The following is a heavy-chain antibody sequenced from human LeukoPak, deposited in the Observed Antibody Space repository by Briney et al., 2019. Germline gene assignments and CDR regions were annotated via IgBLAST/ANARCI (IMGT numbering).Heavy chain of an antibody. CDR3: TRDPVERPGDSSSWYVDY. CDR1: GFTSGDYA. D-gene: IGHD6-13*01. Sequence: PGRSLRLSCTASGFTSGDYAMSWVRQAPGKGLGWVGFIRSKVYGETTEYAAAVKGRFTISRDDSKSIDYLQRNSLKTEDTAVYYCTRDPVERPGDSSSWYVDYWGQGTLVTVSS. CDR2: IRSKVYGETT. J-gene: IGHJ4*02. V-gene: IGHV3-49*04.